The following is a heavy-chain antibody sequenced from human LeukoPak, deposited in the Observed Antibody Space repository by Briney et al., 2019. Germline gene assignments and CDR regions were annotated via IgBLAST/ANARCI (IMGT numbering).Heavy chain of an antibody. J-gene: IGHJ5*02. D-gene: IGHD4-23*01. CDR1: GYSISSSNW. V-gene: IGHV4-28*05. Sequence: PSDTLSLTCAVSGYSISSSNWWGWIRQPPGKGLEWIGYIYYSGSIYYNPSLKSRVTISVDTSKNQFSLKLSSVTAADTAVYYCARHKRTVVTPSFWFDPWGQGTLVTVSS. CDR3: ARHKRTVVTPSFWFDP. CDR2: IYYSGSI.